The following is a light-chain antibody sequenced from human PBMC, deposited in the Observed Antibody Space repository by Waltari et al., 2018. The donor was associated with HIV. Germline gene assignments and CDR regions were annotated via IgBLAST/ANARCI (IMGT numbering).Light chain of an antibody. CDR1: SSNIWTNY. V-gene: IGLV1-51*01. Sequence: QSPLTQSSSQSAAPGQNVSITCSGSSSNIWTNYVSWYQQVPGAAPKLLIYENHRRPSEIPDRFSGSKSGTSATLDITGLQTADEGAYFCATWDNSLDIVVFGGGTKLTVL. CDR3: ATWDNSLDIVV. CDR2: ENH. J-gene: IGLJ2*01.